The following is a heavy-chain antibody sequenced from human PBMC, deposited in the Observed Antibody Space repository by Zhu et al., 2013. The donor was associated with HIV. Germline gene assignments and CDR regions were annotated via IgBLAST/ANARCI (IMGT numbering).Heavy chain of an antibody. D-gene: IGHD3-22*01. CDR1: GYTFTSYY. Sequence: QVQLVQSGAEVKKPGASVKVSCKASGYTFTSYYMHWVRQAPGQGLEWMGIINPSGGSTSYAQKFQGRVTMTRDTSTSTVYMELSSLRSEDTAVYYCARALFHYYDSSGYYNYYYSMDVWGQGTTVTVSS. V-gene: IGHV1-46*01. J-gene: IGHJ6*02. CDR2: INPSGGST. CDR3: ARALFHYYDSSGYYNYYYSMDV.